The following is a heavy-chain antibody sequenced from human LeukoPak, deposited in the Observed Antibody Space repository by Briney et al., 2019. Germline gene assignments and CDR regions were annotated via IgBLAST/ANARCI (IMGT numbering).Heavy chain of an antibody. CDR3: AKGSQYQLQSYYFDY. CDR1: GFTFDDYA. D-gene: IGHD2-2*01. Sequence: GGSLRLSCAASGFTFDDYAMHWVRQAPGKGLEWVSGISWNSGSIGYADSVKGRFTISRDNAKNSLYLQMNSLRAEDTALYYCAKGSQYQLQSYYFDYWGQGTLVTVSS. CDR2: ISWNSGSI. V-gene: IGHV3-9*01. J-gene: IGHJ4*02.